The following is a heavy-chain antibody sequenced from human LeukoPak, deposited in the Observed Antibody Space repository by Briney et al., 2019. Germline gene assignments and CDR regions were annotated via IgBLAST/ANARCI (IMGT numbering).Heavy chain of an antibody. Sequence: PGRSLRLSCAASGFTSDDYAMHWVRQAPGKGLEWVSGISWNSGSIGYADSVKGRFTISRDNAKNSLYLQMNSLRAEDTALYYCAKDFRCSSTSCYTGFDYWGQGTLVTVSS. D-gene: IGHD2-2*02. CDR3: AKDFRCSSTSCYTGFDY. J-gene: IGHJ4*02. CDR2: ISWNSGSI. CDR1: GFTSDDYA. V-gene: IGHV3-9*02.